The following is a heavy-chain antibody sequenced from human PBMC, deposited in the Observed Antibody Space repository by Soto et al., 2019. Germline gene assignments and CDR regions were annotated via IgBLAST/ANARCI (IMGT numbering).Heavy chain of an antibody. J-gene: IGHJ6*02. Sequence: ASVKVSCKASGYTFTSYYMHWVRQAPGQGLEWMGIISPSGGSTSYAQKFQGRVTMTRDTSTSTVYMELSGLRSEDTAVYYCARGRTIFGVVIHYYGMDVWGQRTTVTVSS. D-gene: IGHD3-3*01. V-gene: IGHV1-46*01. CDR3: ARGRTIFGVVIHYYGMDV. CDR1: GYTFTSYY. CDR2: ISPSGGST.